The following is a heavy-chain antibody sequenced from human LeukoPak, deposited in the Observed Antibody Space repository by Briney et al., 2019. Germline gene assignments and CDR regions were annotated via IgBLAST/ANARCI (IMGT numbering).Heavy chain of an antibody. J-gene: IGHJ4*02. V-gene: IGHV3-23*01. CDR3: AKDKGRQWLADYFDY. CDR1: GFTFSSYA. D-gene: IGHD6-19*01. Sequence: GGSLRLSCAASGFTFSSYAMSWVRQAPGKVLEWVSAISGSGGSTYYADSVKGRFTISRDNSKNTLYLQMNSLRAEDTAVNYCAKDKGRQWLADYFDYWGQGTLVTVSS. CDR2: ISGSGGST.